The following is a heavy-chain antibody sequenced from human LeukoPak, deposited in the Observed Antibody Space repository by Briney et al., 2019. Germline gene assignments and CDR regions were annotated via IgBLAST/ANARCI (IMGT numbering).Heavy chain of an antibody. D-gene: IGHD6-19*01. Sequence: ASVKVSCKASGYTFTSYDINWVRQATGQGLEWMGWMNPNSGNTLYARKFHGRVTMTRNTSISTAYMELSSLRSEDTAVYYCARGRDSSGWFHLDYWGQGTLVTVSS. CDR2: MNPNSGNT. CDR3: ARGRDSSGWFHLDY. CDR1: GYTFTSYD. V-gene: IGHV1-8*01. J-gene: IGHJ4*02.